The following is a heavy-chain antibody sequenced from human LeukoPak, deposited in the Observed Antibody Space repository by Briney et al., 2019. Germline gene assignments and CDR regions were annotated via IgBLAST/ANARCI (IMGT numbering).Heavy chain of an antibody. J-gene: IGHJ4*02. CDR3: AKIYSSSWYTFDY. CDR1: GFTFSNYA. CDR2: ISGSGGST. V-gene: IGHV3-23*01. Sequence: PGGSLRLSCAASGFTFSNYAMSWVRQAPGKGLEWVSGISGSGGSTYYADSVKGRFTISRDNSKNTLYLQMNSLRAEDTAIYYCAKIYSSSWYTFDYWGQGTLVTVSS. D-gene: IGHD6-13*01.